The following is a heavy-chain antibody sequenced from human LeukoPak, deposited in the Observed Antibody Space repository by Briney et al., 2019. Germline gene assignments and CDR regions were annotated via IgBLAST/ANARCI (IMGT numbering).Heavy chain of an antibody. V-gene: IGHV3-33*01. CDR1: GFTFSTYG. CDR2: IWSDGSNK. J-gene: IGHJ4*02. D-gene: IGHD2-2*01. CDR3: ASVCSGTSCHFDY. Sequence: PGRSLRLSCAASGFTFSTYGMYWVRQAPGKGLEWVATIWSDGSNKYYADSVKGRFTISRDNSKNTLYLQMNSLRAGDTAVYYCASVCSGTSCHFDYWGQGTLVTVSS.